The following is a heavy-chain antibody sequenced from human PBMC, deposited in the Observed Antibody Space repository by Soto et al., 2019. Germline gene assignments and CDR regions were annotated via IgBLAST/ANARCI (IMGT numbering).Heavy chain of an antibody. J-gene: IGHJ5*02. CDR2: IYYSGST. CDR3: ARHPSNFWFDP. D-gene: IGHD4-4*01. CDR1: GGSSSSSSYF. V-gene: IGHV4-39*01. Sequence: TMSHTRTVAGGSSSSSSYFRGRNRQPPGKGLEWIGSIYYSGSTYYNPSLKSRVTVSVDTSKNQFSLKLSSVTAADTAVYYCARHPSNFWFDPWGQGTLVTVSS.